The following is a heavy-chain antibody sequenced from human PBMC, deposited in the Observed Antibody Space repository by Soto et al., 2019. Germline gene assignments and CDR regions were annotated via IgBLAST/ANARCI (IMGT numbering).Heavy chain of an antibody. D-gene: IGHD3-22*01. CDR1: GFTFSSYA. J-gene: IGHJ4*02. V-gene: IGHV3-23*01. Sequence: GSLRLSCAASGFTFSSYAMSWVRQAPGKGLEWVSAISGSGGSTYYADSVKGRFTISRDNSKNTLYLQMNSLRAEDTAVYYCAKVRVPSSSGYYAPDFDYWGQGTLVTVSS. CDR3: AKVRVPSSSGYYAPDFDY. CDR2: ISGSGGST.